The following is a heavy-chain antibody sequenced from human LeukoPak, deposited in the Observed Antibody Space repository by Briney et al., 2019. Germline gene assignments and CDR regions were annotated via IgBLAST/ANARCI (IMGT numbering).Heavy chain of an antibody. D-gene: IGHD6-19*01. CDR2: INTISGGT. CDR1: GYTFTGYY. V-gene: IGHV1-2*02. CDR3: ARGREVAGTAGY. Sequence: ASVKVSCKASGYTFTGYYMHWVRQAPGQGLEWIGWINTISGGTNYAQKFQGRVTMTRDTSISTAYMELSRLTSDDTAVYYCARGREVAGTAGYWGQGTLVTVSS. J-gene: IGHJ4*02.